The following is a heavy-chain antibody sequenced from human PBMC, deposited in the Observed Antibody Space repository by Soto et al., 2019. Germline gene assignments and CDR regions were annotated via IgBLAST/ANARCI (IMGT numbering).Heavy chain of an antibody. J-gene: IGHJ5*01. CDR2: ISHDGFSQ. D-gene: IGHD6-25*01. CDR1: GFTLSNTG. Sequence: QVQLVESGGGVVQPGTSLRLSCVVSGFTLSNTGVHWVRQAPGKGLEWVAMISHDGFSQHYVDSVRGRFTISRDNSKNTLYLQMARLRPEDTSVYYCAKDCGSSGWVNWFDSWGQGTLVIVSS. CDR3: AKDCGSSGWVNWFDS. V-gene: IGHV3-30*18.